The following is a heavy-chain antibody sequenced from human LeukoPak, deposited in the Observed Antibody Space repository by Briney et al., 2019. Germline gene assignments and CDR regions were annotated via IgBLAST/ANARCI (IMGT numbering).Heavy chain of an antibody. D-gene: IGHD2-2*02. V-gene: IGHV1-69*04. J-gene: IGHJ4*02. CDR2: IIPILGIA. CDR3: AREGGGYCSSTSCYTFDY. CDR1: GGTFSSYT. Sequence: ASVKVSCKASGGTFSSYTISWVRQAPGQGLEWMGRIIPILGIANYAQKFQGRVTITADKSTSTAYMELSSLRSEDTAVYYCAREGGGYCSSTSCYTFDYWGQGTLVTVPS.